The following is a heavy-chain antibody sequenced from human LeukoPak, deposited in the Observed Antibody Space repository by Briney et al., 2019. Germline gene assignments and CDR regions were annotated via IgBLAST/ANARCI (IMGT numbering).Heavy chain of an antibody. D-gene: IGHD3-22*01. CDR1: GYTLTDLS. CDR3: ATDQARYYYDSSVNHLGRYYYYYGMDV. CDR2: FDPEDGET. J-gene: IGHJ6*02. Sequence: ASVKVSCKVSGYTLTDLSMHWVRQAPGKGLEWMGGFDPEDGETIYAQKFQGRVTMTEDTSTDTAYMELSSLRSEDTAVYYCATDQARYYYDSSVNHLGRYYYYYGMDVWGQGTTVTVSS. V-gene: IGHV1-24*01.